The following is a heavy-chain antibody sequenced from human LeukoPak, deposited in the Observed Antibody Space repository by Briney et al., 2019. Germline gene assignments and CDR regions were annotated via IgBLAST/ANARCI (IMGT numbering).Heavy chain of an antibody. D-gene: IGHD3-22*01. CDR2: IYSGGST. J-gene: IGHJ4*02. CDR3: VCEIYDSSGAHWGY. Sequence: GGSLRLSCAASGFTVSSNYMSWVRQAPGKGLEWVSVIYSGGSTYYADSVKGRFTISRDNSKNTLYLQMNSLRAEDTAVYYCVCEIYDSSGAHWGYWGQGTLVTVSS. CDR1: GFTVSSNY. V-gene: IGHV3-53*01.